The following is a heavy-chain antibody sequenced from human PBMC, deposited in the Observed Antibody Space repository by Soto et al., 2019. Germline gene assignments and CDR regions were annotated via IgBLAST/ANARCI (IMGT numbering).Heavy chain of an antibody. CDR3: SGNYYDTSGYYYVEY. D-gene: IGHD3-22*01. J-gene: IGHJ4*02. Sequence: ASVKVSCKASGYTFTGNYIHWVRQAPGQGLEWMGWINPNSGGTNYAQKFQGRVTMTRDTSISTAYMELSRLRYDDTAVYYCSGNYYDTSGYYYVEYWGQGTLVTVSS. CDR1: GYTFTGNY. V-gene: IGHV1-2*02. CDR2: INPNSGGT.